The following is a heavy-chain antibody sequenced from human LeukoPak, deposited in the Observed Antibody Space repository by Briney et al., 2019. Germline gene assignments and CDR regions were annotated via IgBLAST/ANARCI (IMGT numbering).Heavy chain of an antibody. CDR2: IYYSGST. CDR3: ARSDIVVVPAAFNWFDP. D-gene: IGHD2-2*01. Sequence: PSQTLSLTCTVCGGSISSGGYYWSWIRQHPGKGLEWIGYIYYSGSTYYNPSLKSRVTISVDTSKNQFSLKLSSVTAADTAVYYCARSDIVVVPAAFNWFDPWGQGTLVTVSS. CDR1: GGSISSGGYY. V-gene: IGHV4-31*03. J-gene: IGHJ5*02.